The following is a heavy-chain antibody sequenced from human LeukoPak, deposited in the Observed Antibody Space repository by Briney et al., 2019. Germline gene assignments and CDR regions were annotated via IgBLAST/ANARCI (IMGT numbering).Heavy chain of an antibody. CDR1: GYTFIRYY. D-gene: IGHD4-17*01. CDR2: INPSGGST. CDR3: ARGGYGDRIDY. V-gene: IGHV1-46*01. Sequence: GASVKVSCKASGYTFIRYYMHWVRQAPGQGLEWMGIINPSGGSTSYAQEFQGRVTMTRDTSTSTVYMELSRLRSEDTAVYYCARGGYGDRIDYWGQGTLVSVSS. J-gene: IGHJ4*02.